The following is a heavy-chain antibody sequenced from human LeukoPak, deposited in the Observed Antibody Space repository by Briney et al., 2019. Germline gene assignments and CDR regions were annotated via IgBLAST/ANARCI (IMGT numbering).Heavy chain of an antibody. J-gene: IGHJ6*02. V-gene: IGHV3-13*01. CDR3: ARGRLTESYSSSSSGEGDGMDV. Sequence: GGSLRLSCAASGFTFSSYDMHWVRQATGKGLEWVSAIGTAGDTYYPGSVKGRFTISRENAKNSLYLQMNSLRAGDTAVYYCARGRLTESYSSSSSGEGDGMDVWGQGTTVTVSS. D-gene: IGHD6-6*01. CDR1: GFTFSSYD. CDR2: IGTAGDT.